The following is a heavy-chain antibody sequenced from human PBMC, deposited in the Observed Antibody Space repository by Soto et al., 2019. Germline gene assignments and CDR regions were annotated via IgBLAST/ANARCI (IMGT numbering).Heavy chain of an antibody. J-gene: IGHJ6*02. CDR3: ASRSYYDILTGYYLYYYCGMDV. V-gene: IGHV4-39*01. Sequence: SETLSLTCTVSGGSISSSSYYWGWIRQPPGKGLEWIGSIYYSGSTYYNPSLKSRVTISVDTSKNQFSLKLSSVTAADTAVYYCASRSYYDILTGYYLYYYCGMDVWGQGTTVTVSS. CDR2: IYYSGST. D-gene: IGHD3-9*01. CDR1: GGSISSSSYY.